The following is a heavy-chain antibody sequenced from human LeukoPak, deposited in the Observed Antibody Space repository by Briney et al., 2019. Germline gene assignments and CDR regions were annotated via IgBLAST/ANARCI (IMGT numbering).Heavy chain of an antibody. V-gene: IGHV3-53*01. CDR2: IYSGGGT. D-gene: IGHD3-3*01. Sequence: PGGSLRLSCAASGFTVSGNYMSWVRQAPGRGLQWVSVIYSGGGTYYADSVKGRFTISRDNSKNTLYLQMNGLRAEDTAVYYCARSAVSGPVWIDPWGQGTLVTVSS. CDR3: ARSAVSGPVWIDP. CDR1: GFTVSGNY. J-gene: IGHJ5*02.